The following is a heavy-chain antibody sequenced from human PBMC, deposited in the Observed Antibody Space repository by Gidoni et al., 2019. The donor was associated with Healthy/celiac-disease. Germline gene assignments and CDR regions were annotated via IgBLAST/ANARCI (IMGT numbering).Heavy chain of an antibody. CDR2: TYHSEST. J-gene: IGHJ5*02. V-gene: IGHV4-4*02. CDR3: ATWFDP. CDR1: GGSISSSTW. Sequence: QVQLQESGPGLVKPSGTLSLTCAVSGGSISSSTWWGWVRQPPGKGMEWMGETYHSESTNNNPSLKSRVTISVDKSKNQFSLKLSSVTAADTAVYYCATWFDPWGQGTLVTVSS.